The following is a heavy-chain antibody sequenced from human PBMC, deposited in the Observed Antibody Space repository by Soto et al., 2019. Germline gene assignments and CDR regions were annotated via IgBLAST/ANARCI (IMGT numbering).Heavy chain of an antibody. CDR1: GGTFSSYT. Sequence: QVQLVQSGAEVKKPGSSVKVSCKASGGTFSSYTISWVRQAPGQGLEWMGRIIPILGIAKYAQKFQGRVTITADKSTSTAYMERGSLRSEDTAVYYCARDRGSCSGGSCESDYWGQGTLVTVSS. D-gene: IGHD2-15*01. J-gene: IGHJ4*02. CDR3: ARDRGSCSGGSCESDY. CDR2: IIPILGIA. V-gene: IGHV1-69*08.